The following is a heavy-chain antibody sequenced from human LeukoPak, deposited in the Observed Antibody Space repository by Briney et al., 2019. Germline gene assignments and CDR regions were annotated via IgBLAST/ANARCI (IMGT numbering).Heavy chain of an antibody. CDR1: GGSISSYY. CDR2: IYTSGST. D-gene: IGHD3-22*01. Sequence: PSETLSLTCTVSGGSISSYYWSWIRQPAGKGLEWIGRIYTSGSTNYNPSLKSRVTMSVDTSKNQFSLKLSFVTAADTAVYYCARGGYYYDSSGYFDYWGQGTLVTVSS. CDR3: ARGGYYYDSSGYFDY. V-gene: IGHV4-4*07. J-gene: IGHJ4*02.